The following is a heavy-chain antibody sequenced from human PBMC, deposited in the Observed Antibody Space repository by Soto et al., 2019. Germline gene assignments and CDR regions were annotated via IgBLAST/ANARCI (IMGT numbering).Heavy chain of an antibody. V-gene: IGHV3-30*18. CDR1: GFTFSSYG. Sequence: AGGSLRLSCAASGFTFSSYGMHWVRQAPGKGLEWVAGISYDGSNKYDADSVKGRFTISRDNSKNTLYLQMNSLRAEDTAVYYCAKDLSYYDSSGYPLDYWGQGTLVTVSS. CDR2: ISYDGSNK. CDR3: AKDLSYYDSSGYPLDY. J-gene: IGHJ4*02. D-gene: IGHD3-22*01.